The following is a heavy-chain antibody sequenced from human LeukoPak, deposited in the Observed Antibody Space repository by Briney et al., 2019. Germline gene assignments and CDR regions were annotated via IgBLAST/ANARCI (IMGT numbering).Heavy chain of an antibody. Sequence: PGGSLRLSCAASGFTFSSYGMHWVRQAPGKGLEWVAFIRYDGSNKYYADSVKGRFTISRDNFKNTLYLQMNSLRAEDTAVYYCAKDSSPPYYYERSNWFDPWGQGTLVTVSS. CDR2: IRYDGSNK. CDR1: GFTFSSYG. CDR3: AKDSSPPYYYERSNWFDP. D-gene: IGHD3-22*01. V-gene: IGHV3-30*02. J-gene: IGHJ5*02.